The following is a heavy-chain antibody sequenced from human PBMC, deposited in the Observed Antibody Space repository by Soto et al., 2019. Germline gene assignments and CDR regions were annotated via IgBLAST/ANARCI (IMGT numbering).Heavy chain of an antibody. CDR1: GTSVSYYY. CDR2: VYYTGST. Sequence: QMQLQESGPGLVKPSETLSLTCTVSGTSVSYYYWSWIRQPPGKGLEWIGHVYYTGSTTYNPSLKSRVTLSLDTTTNQVSLNVSSVTAADTAIYYCARDRGTYDFLSHQWHGWFDPWGQGTLVTVSS. CDR3: ARDRGTYDFLSHQWHGWFDP. J-gene: IGHJ5*02. V-gene: IGHV4-59*02. D-gene: IGHD3-3*01.